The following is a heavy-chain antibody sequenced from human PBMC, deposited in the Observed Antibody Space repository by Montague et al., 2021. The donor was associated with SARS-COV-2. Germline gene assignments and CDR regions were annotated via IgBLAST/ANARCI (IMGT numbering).Heavy chain of an antibody. J-gene: IGHJ4*02. CDR1: DTSFPTTW. CDR2: TNPVTLIP. CDR3: ASAYSSSWYYFDY. V-gene: IGHV5-51*01. D-gene: IGHD6-13*01. Sequence: QSVAEVKTPGESLKISCKGSDTSFPTTWTGWVRNLPGKAREWWGSTNPVTLIPRTTRSSQGQVTSPADKSISTAYLQWSSLKAPDTAMYYCASAYSSSWYYFDYWGQGTLVTVSS.